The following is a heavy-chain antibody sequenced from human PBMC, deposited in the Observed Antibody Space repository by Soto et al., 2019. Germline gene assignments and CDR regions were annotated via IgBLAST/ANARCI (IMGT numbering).Heavy chain of an antibody. J-gene: IGHJ4*02. D-gene: IGHD6-19*01. V-gene: IGHV3-30*18. Sequence: QVQLVESGGGVVQPGRSLRLSCAASGFAFSRHGMHWVRQAPGKGLEWVAVISSDGSHIEYADSVEGRFTISRDNSKNTLFLQINSLRAEDTALYNCAKDRGSSSGWYMDYWGQGTLVAVSS. CDR2: ISSDGSHI. CDR3: AKDRGSSSGWYMDY. CDR1: GFAFSRHG.